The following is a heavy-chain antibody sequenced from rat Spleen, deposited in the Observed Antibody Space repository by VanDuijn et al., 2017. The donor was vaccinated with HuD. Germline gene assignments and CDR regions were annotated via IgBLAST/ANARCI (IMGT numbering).Heavy chain of an antibody. Sequence: EVQLVESGGGLVQPGRSMKLSCAASGFTFSNYDMAWVRQAPTKGLEWVASISYDGSSTYYRDSVKGRFTISRDNAKSTLYLQMDSLRSEDTATYYCTTRTVGYYYFDYCGQGVMVTVSS. J-gene: IGHJ2*01. CDR3: TTRTVGYYYFDY. CDR1: GFTFSNYD. V-gene: IGHV5-20*01. CDR2: ISYDGSST. D-gene: IGHD1-12*03.